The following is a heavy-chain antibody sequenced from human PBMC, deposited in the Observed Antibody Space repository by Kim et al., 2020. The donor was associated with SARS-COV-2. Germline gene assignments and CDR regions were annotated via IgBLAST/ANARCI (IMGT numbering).Heavy chain of an antibody. CDR2: ISGSGGST. Sequence: GGSLRLSCAASGFTFSSYAMSWVRQAPGKGLEWVSAISGSGGSTYYADSVKGRFTISRDNSKNTLYLQMNSLRAEDTAVYYCAKEGPPFWSGYYSLDYWGQGTLVTVSS. CDR3: AKEGPPFWSGYYSLDY. V-gene: IGHV3-23*01. CDR1: GFTFSSYA. D-gene: IGHD3-3*01. J-gene: IGHJ4*02.